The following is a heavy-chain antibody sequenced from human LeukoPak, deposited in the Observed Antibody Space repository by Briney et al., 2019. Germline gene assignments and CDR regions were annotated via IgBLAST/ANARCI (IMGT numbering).Heavy chain of an antibody. CDR1: GFTFSSYW. V-gene: IGHV3-7*01. D-gene: IGHD1-26*01. CDR2: IKQDGSEK. Sequence: GGSLRLSCAASGFTFSSYWMSWVRQAPGKGLEWVANIKQDGSEKYYVDPVKGRFTISRDNSKNTLYLQMNSLRAEDTAVYYCAKVAIVGATGLDYWGQGTLVTVSS. J-gene: IGHJ4*02. CDR3: AKVAIVGATGLDY.